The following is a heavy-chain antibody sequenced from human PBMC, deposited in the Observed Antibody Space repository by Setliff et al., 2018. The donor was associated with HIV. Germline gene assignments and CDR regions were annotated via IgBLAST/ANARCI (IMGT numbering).Heavy chain of an antibody. CDR3: ARGAELLWFGELHNIPYFDY. V-gene: IGHV4-59*01. CDR2: IYYSGST. Sequence: SETLSLTCTVSGGSISSYYWSWIRQPPGKGMEWIGYIYYSGSTNYNPSLKSRVTISVDTSKIQCSLKLSSVTAADTAVYYFARGAELLWFGELHNIPYFDYWGQGTLVTVSS. D-gene: IGHD3-10*01. J-gene: IGHJ4*02. CDR1: GGSISSYY.